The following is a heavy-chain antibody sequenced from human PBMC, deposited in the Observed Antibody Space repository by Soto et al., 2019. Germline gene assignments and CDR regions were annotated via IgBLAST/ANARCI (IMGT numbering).Heavy chain of an antibody. CDR3: ARPRYDSPTNAFDI. CDR2: IYPGDSDT. D-gene: IGHD3-22*01. CDR1: GYSFTSYW. V-gene: IGHV5-51*01. Sequence: ESLKISCQGSGYSFTSYWIGFVLQMPGKGLEWMGIIYPGDSDTRYSPSFQGQVTISADKSISTAYLQWSSLKASDTAMYYCARPRYDSPTNAFDIWGQGTMVTVSS. J-gene: IGHJ3*02.